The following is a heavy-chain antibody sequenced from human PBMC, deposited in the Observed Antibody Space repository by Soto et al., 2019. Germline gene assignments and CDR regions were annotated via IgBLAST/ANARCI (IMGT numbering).Heavy chain of an antibody. CDR3: ARGYDSSGYYYGY. D-gene: IGHD3-22*01. V-gene: IGHV1-69*13. CDR1: GGTFSSYS. Sequence: SVKVSCKASGGTFSSYSISWVRQAPGQGLEWMGGIIPIFGTANYAQKFQGRVTITADESTSTAYMELSSLRSEDTAVYYCARGYDSSGYYYGYWGQGTLVTVSS. CDR2: IIPIFGTA. J-gene: IGHJ4*02.